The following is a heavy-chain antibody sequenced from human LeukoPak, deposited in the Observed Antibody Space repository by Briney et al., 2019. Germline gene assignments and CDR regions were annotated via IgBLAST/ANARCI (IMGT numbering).Heavy chain of an antibody. V-gene: IGHV3-30-3*01. CDR2: ISYDGSNK. D-gene: IGHD5-18*01. J-gene: IGHJ4*02. CDR1: GFTFSSCA. Sequence: GGSLRLSCAASGFTFSSCAMHWVRQAPGKGLEWVAVISYDGSNKYYADSVKGRFTISRDNSKNTLYLQMNSLRAEDTAVYYCARGGGYSYGRVDYWGQGTLVTVSS. CDR3: ARGGGYSYGRVDY.